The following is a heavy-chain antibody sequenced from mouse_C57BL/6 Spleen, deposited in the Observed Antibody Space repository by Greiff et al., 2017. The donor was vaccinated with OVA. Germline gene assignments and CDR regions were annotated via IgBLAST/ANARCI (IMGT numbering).Heavy chain of an antibody. CDR3: VRQRYDYEVFAY. CDR1: GFSFNTYA. D-gene: IGHD2-4*01. J-gene: IGHJ3*01. V-gene: IGHV10-1*01. Sequence: EVKLVESGGGLVQPKGSLKLSCAASGFSFNTYAMNWVRQAPGKGLEWVARIRSKSNNYATYYADSVKDRFTISRDDSESMLYLQMNNLKAEDTAMYYCVRQRYDYEVFAYWGQGTLVTVSA. CDR2: IRSKSNNYAT.